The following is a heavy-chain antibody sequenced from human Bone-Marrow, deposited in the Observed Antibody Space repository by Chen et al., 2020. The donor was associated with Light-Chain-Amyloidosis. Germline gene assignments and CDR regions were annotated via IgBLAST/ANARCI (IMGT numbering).Heavy chain of an antibody. V-gene: IGHV1-24*01. J-gene: IGHJ6*02. D-gene: IGHD4-17*01. CDR3: TADSSVTTAYYRRYAIDV. CDR2: FEPEVGRR. CDR1: GYTLAELS. Sequence: QVQLVQSGAEVKRPGTSVKVSCEVSGYTLAELSMHWVRQAPGKRLEWVGGFEPEVGRRIYAPKFQGRVTMTEDTSTETAYMELRAMRSEDTAVYYSTADSSVTTAYYRRYAIDVWGQGTAVTVSS.